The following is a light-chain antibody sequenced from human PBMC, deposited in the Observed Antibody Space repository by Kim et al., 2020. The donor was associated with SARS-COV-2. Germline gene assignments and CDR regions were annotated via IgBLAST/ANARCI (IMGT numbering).Light chain of an antibody. J-gene: IGLJ2*01. CDR3: CSYAGSSTLV. Sequence: GQSITISCTGTSSDVGSDNLVSWYQQHPGKAPKLMIYEVSKRPSGVSNRFSGSKSGNTASLTISGLQAEDEADYYCCSYAGSSTLVFGGGTQLTVL. CDR2: EVS. CDR1: SSDVGSDNL. V-gene: IGLV2-23*02.